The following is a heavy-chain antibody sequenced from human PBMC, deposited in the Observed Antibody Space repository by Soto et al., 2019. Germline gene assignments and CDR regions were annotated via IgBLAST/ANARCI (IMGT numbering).Heavy chain of an antibody. D-gene: IGHD2-21*02. J-gene: IGHJ4*02. CDR1: GFTFSSCS. CDR3: ARVKVVTATDF. V-gene: IGHV3-48*02. CDR2: ISSSSSTI. Sequence: GGSLRLSCAASGFTFSSCSMNWVHQAPGKGLEWVSYISSSSSTIYYADSVKGRFTISRDNAKNSLYLQMHSLRDGDTAVYYCARVKVVTATDFWGQGTLVTVSS.